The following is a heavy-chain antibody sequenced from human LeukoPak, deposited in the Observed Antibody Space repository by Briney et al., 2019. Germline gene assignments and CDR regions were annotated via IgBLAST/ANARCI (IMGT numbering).Heavy chain of an antibody. CDR1: GGSISSSSFY. V-gene: IGHV4-39*07. J-gene: IGHJ4*02. D-gene: IGHD5-18*01. Sequence: SETLSLTCTVSGGSISSSSFYWGWIRQPPGKGLEWIGSISYSGITYYNPSLKSRVTISVDTSKNQFSLKLSSVTAADTAVYYCARGVYGYTYGKFDYWGQGTLVTVSS. CDR2: ISYSGIT. CDR3: ARGVYGYTYGKFDY.